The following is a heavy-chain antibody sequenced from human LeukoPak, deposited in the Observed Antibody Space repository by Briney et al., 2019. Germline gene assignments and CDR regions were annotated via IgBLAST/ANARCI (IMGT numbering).Heavy chain of an antibody. CDR2: IYHSGST. CDR3: ARIANYYDSSGYLDY. D-gene: IGHD3-22*01. CDR1: GYSISSGYY. V-gene: IGHV4-38-2*01. J-gene: IGHJ4*02. Sequence: PSETLSLTCAVSGYSISSGYYWGWIRQPPGKGLEWIGSIYHSGSTYYNPSLKSRVTISVDTSKNQFSLKLSPVTAADTAVYYCARIANYYDSSGYLDYWGQGTLVTVSS.